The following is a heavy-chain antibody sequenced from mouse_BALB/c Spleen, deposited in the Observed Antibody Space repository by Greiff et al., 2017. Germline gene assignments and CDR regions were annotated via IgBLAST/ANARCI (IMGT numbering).Heavy chain of an antibody. CDR1: GYTFTSYW. V-gene: IGHV1-69*02. CDR2: IDPSDSYT. D-gene: IGHD2-4*01. CDR3: ARSTGYDYDEDD. J-gene: IGHJ2*01. Sequence: QVQLKQPGAELVKPGASVKLSCKASGYTFTSYWMHWVKQRPGQGLEWIGEIDPSDSYTNYNQKFKGKATLTVDKSSSTAYMQLSSLTSEDSAVYYCARSTGYDYDEDDWGQGTTLTVSS.